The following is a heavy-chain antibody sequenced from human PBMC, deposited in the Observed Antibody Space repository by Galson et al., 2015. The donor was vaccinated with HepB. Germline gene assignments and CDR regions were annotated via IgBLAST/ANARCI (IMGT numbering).Heavy chain of an antibody. V-gene: IGHV3-7*03. CDR1: GFTFSSYW. CDR2: IKQDGSEK. Sequence: SLRLSCAASGFTFSSYWMSWVRQAPGKGLEWVANIKQDGSEKYYVDSVKGRFTISRDNAKNSLYLQMNSLRAEDTAVYYCAREIGAGYDFWSGPLGYWGQGTLVTVSS. CDR3: AREIGAGYDFWSGPLGY. D-gene: IGHD3-3*01. J-gene: IGHJ4*02.